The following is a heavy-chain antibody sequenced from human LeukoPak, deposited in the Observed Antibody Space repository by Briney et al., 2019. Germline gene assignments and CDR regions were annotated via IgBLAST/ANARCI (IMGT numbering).Heavy chain of an antibody. CDR3: ARALRSRAIVDQSYYGMDV. J-gene: IGHJ6*02. V-gene: IGHV3-21*01. Sequence: PGGSLRLSCATSGFTFSSYSMNWVRQAPGKGLEWVSSISSSSSYIYYADSVKGRFTISRDNAKNSLYLQMNSLRAEDTAVYYCARALRSRAIVDQSYYGMDVWGQGTTVTVSS. CDR1: GFTFSSYS. D-gene: IGHD3-22*01. CDR2: ISSSSSYI.